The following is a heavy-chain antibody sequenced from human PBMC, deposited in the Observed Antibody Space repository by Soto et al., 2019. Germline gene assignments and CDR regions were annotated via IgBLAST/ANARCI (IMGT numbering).Heavy chain of an antibody. D-gene: IGHD3-10*01. CDR2: MNPNSGNT. CDR1: GYTFSSYD. J-gene: IGHJ5*01. Sequence: QFLLVQSGAEVKKPGASVKVSCKGSGYTFSSYDIHWVRQAPGHGLEWMGWMNPNSGNTGYAQRFRGRVTMTRNAAISTAYMELSSLTSEDTAIYYCTRAYGAETFDFWGQGTRVTVSS. V-gene: IGHV1-8*01. CDR3: TRAYGAETFDF.